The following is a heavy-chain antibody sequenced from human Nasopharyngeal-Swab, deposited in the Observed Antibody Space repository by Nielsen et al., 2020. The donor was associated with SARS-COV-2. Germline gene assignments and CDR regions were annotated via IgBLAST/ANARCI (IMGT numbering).Heavy chain of an antibody. CDR3: ARSFGTMVRTVMLDY. CDR2: INHSGST. CDR1: GGSFSGYY. J-gene: IGHJ4*02. Sequence: SETLSLTCAVYGGSFSGYYWSWIRQPPGKGLEWIGEINHSGSTNYNPSLKSRVTISVDTSKNQFSLKLSSVTAADTAAYYCARSFGTMVRTVMLDYWGQGTLVTVSS. V-gene: IGHV4-34*01. D-gene: IGHD3-10*01.